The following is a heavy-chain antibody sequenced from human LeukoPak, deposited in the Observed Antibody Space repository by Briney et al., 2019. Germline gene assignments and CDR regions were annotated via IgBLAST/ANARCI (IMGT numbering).Heavy chain of an antibody. V-gene: IGHV1-46*01. J-gene: IGHJ3*01. CDR2: INPSGGST. D-gene: IGHD1-20*01. CDR1: GYTFTSYY. Sequence: GASVKVSCKASGYTFTSYYMHWVRQAPGQGLEWMGIINPSGGSTTYAQKFQGRVTMTRDTSTSTAYMELSSLRSEDTAVYYCAADGEYNWSADDAFDVWGHGTMVTVSS. CDR3: AADGEYNWSADDAFDV.